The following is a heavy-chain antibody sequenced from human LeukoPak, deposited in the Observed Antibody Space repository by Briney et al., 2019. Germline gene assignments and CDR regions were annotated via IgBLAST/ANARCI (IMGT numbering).Heavy chain of an antibody. D-gene: IGHD2-15*01. Sequence: GGSLRLSCAASGFTFSSYAMSWVRQAPGKGLEWVSAIIGSGANTYHAESVKGRFTISRDNSKNTLDLQMNSLRPEDTAVYYCAKAPLGHCSGVSCYPFDYWGQGTLVTVSS. J-gene: IGHJ4*02. V-gene: IGHV3-23*01. CDR1: GFTFSSYA. CDR3: AKAPLGHCSGVSCYPFDY. CDR2: IIGSGANT.